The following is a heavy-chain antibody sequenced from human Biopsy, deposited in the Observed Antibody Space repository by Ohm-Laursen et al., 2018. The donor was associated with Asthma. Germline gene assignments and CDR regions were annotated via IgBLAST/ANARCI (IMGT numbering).Heavy chain of an antibody. CDR2: HIPVLGTA. J-gene: IGHJ6*02. D-gene: IGHD5-12*01. CDR3: ARGYSGTDRIVYYYSGMEV. Sequence: RISCKASGDSLGSFINYAISWVRQAPRQGLEWMGGHIPVLGTADYAPMFEGRVTITADESTSTAYLELTSLRFEDTAVYYCARGYSGTDRIVYYYSGMEVWGQGTTVTVSS. V-gene: IGHV1-69*01. CDR1: GDSLGSFINYA.